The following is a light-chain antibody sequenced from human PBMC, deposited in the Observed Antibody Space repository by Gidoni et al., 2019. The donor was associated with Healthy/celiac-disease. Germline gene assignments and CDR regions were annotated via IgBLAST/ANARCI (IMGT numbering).Light chain of an antibody. CDR2: KDS. CDR3: QSADSSGTWV. J-gene: IGLJ3*02. CDR1: ALPKQY. V-gene: IGLV3-25*03. Sequence: SYELTQPPSVSVSPGQTARITCSGDALPKQYAYWYQQKPGQAPALVRSKDSERPSGIPARFSGSSSGTTVTLTISGVQAEDEADYYCQSADSSGTWVFGGGTKLTVL.